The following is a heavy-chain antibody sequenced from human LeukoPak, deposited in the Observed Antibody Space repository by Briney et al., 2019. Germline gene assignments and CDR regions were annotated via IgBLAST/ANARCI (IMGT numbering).Heavy chain of an antibody. J-gene: IGHJ6*02. CDR1: GYTFTNYG. CDR2: ISVYNGNT. D-gene: IGHD2-21*01. Sequence: ASVKVSCKASGYTFTNYGISWVRQAPGQGLEWMGWISVYNGNTNYAQKLQGRVTMTTDTSTSTAYMELRSLRSDDTAVYYCARFVVGLYYGMDVWGQGPTVPVSS. CDR3: ARFVVGLYYGMDV. V-gene: IGHV1-18*01.